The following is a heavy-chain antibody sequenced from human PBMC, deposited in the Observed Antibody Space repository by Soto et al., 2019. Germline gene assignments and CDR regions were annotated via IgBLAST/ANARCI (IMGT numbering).Heavy chain of an antibody. V-gene: IGHV3-23*01. J-gene: IGHJ6*02. Sequence: EVQLLESGGDLVQPGGSLRLSCAASGFTFSSNAMTWVRQAPGKGLEWVSSISGSGDSTYYADSVKGRFTISRDNSKNTLFLLMDSLRDEDTAVYYCARDSDNGGDSLLYYGMDVWGQGTTVTVSS. CDR2: ISGSGDST. D-gene: IGHD2-21*02. CDR3: ARDSDNGGDSLLYYGMDV. CDR1: GFTFSSNA.